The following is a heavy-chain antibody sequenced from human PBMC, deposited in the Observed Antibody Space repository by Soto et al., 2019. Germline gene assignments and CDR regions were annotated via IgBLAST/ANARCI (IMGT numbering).Heavy chain of an antibody. Sequence: QVQLVQSGAEVKKPGSSVKVSCKASGGTFSSYAISWVRQAPGQGLEWMGGIIPIFGTANYAQKFQGRVTITADESTSTAYMELSSLRSEDTAVYYCVRGAYSSGHETRLGYNPNYYYGMDVWGQGTTVTVSS. J-gene: IGHJ6*02. CDR3: VRGAYSSGHETRLGYNPNYYYGMDV. CDR1: GGTFSSYA. CDR2: IIPIFGTA. D-gene: IGHD3-16*01. V-gene: IGHV1-69*01.